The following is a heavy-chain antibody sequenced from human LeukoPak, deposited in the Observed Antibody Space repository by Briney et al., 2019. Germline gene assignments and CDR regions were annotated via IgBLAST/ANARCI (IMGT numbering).Heavy chain of an antibody. J-gene: IGHJ4*02. V-gene: IGHV4-59*01. Sequence: PSETLSLTCSVSGVFNTHYYWSWIRQPPGKGLEWIGYIYHSGSTKYNPSLKSRVTISVDTSKNHFSLKLSSVTAADTAVYYCARGQWLPVFDFWGQGTRVTVSS. D-gene: IGHD3-22*01. CDR3: ARGQWLPVFDF. CDR1: GVFNTHYY. CDR2: IYHSGST.